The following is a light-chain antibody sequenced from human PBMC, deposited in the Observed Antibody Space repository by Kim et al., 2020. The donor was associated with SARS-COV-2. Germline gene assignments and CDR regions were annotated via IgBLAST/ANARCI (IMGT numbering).Light chain of an antibody. V-gene: IGLV3-19*01. CDR1: SLRSYY. CDR3: NSRESGVNHVV. Sequence: AWGQTVRITCQRDSLRSYYASWYQQKPGQAPVLVIYEKNNRPSGIPDRFSGSSSGNTASLTITGAQAEDEADYYCNSRESGVNHVVFGGGTQLTVL. CDR2: EKN. J-gene: IGLJ3*02.